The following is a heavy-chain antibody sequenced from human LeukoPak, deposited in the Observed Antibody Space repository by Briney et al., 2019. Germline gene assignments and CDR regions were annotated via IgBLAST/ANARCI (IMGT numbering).Heavy chain of an antibody. CDR1: GGSISSSSYY. D-gene: IGHD3-10*01. CDR3: ARSRSTYYYGSGSYFDY. Sequence: SETLSLTCTVSGGSISSSSYYWSWIRQPPGKGLEWIGEINHSGSTNYNPSLKSRVTISVDTSKNQFSLKLSSVTAADTAVYYCARSRSTYYYGSGSYFDYWGQGTLVTVSS. V-gene: IGHV4-39*07. J-gene: IGHJ4*02. CDR2: INHSGST.